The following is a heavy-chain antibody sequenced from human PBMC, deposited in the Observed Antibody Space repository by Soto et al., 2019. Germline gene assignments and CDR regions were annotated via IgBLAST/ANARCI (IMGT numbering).Heavy chain of an antibody. CDR3: AKGGTSWYFDY. D-gene: IGHD6-13*01. J-gene: IGHJ4*02. CDR2: IMGCGGST. Sequence: EVQLLESGGGLVKPGGSLRLSCAASGFTFSNYPMSWVRQAPGQGLESVSGIMGCGGSTYYADSVNGRFTISRDDSKSTVFLQMNSLRADDTATYYCAKGGTSWYFDYRGQGTLVTVTS. V-gene: IGHV3-23*01. CDR1: GFTFSNYP.